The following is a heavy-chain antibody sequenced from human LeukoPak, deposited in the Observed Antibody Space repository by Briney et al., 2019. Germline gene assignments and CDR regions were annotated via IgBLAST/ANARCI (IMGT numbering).Heavy chain of an antibody. CDR3: ARDLYDSSGYSPLDY. CDR1: GFTFSSYS. Sequence: GGSLRLSCAASGFTFSSYSMNWVRQAPGKGLEWVSYISSSSSTIYYADSVKGRFTISRDNAKSSLYLQMNSLRAEDTAVYYCARDLYDSSGYSPLDYWGQGTLVTVSS. V-gene: IGHV3-48*01. CDR2: ISSSSSTI. D-gene: IGHD3-22*01. J-gene: IGHJ4*02.